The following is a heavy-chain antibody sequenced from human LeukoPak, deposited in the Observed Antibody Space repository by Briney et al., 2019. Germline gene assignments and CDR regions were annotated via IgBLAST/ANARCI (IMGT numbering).Heavy chain of an antibody. CDR3: ARDYYSYGFDY. Sequence: GGSLRLSCAASGFTFSNYAMSWIRQAPGKGLEWVSYISSSSSYTNYADSVKGRFTISRDNAKNSLYLQMNSLRAEDTAVYYCARDYYSYGFDYWGQGTLVTVSS. D-gene: IGHD5-18*01. CDR2: ISSSSSYT. V-gene: IGHV3-11*06. J-gene: IGHJ4*02. CDR1: GFTFSNYA.